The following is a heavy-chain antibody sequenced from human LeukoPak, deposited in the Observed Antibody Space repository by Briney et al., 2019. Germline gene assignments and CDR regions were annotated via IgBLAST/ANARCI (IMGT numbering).Heavy chain of an antibody. CDR1: GFTFSDFY. D-gene: IGHD6-13*01. J-gene: IGHJ4*02. Sequence: GGSLRLSCAASGFTFSDFYMNWIRQAPGKGLEWVSYISGSSSNTNYADSVKGRFTISRDNAKNSLYLQMNSLRAEDTAVYYCVRDNPRQQGFAYWGQGTLVTVSS. V-gene: IGHV3-11*05. CDR3: VRDNPRQQGFAY. CDR2: ISGSSSNT.